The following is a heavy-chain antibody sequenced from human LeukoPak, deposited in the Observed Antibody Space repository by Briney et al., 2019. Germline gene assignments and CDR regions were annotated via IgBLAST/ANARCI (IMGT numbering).Heavy chain of an antibody. CDR3: ARETGSAVGSTDFDY. CDR1: GFTFSSYA. J-gene: IGHJ4*02. Sequence: PGGSLRLSCAASGFTFSSYAMHWVRQAPGKGLEWVAVISYDGSNKYYADSVKGRFTISRDNPKNTLYLQMNSLRAEDTGVYYCARETGSAVGSTDFDYWGQGTLVTVSS. CDR2: ISYDGSNK. V-gene: IGHV3-30-3*01. D-gene: IGHD4-17*01.